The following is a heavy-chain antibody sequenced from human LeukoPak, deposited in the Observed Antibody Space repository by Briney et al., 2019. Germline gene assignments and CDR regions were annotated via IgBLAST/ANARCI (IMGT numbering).Heavy chain of an antibody. Sequence: GESLKISCKGSGYSFTSYWIGWVRQWPGKGLEWRGIIYPGDSDTRYSPSFQGQVTISADKSISTAYLQWSSLKASDTAMYYCARRYCSGGSCFDYWGQGTLVTVSS. CDR2: IYPGDSDT. CDR3: ARRYCSGGSCFDY. J-gene: IGHJ4*02. D-gene: IGHD2-15*01. V-gene: IGHV5-51*01. CDR1: GYSFTSYW.